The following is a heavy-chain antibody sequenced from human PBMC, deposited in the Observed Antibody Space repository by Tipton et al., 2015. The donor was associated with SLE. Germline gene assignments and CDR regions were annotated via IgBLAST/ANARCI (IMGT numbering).Heavy chain of an antibody. D-gene: IGHD2/OR15-2a*01. Sequence: GSLRLSCAASGFTFSRHWMSWVRQPLGQGLEWVANIHEDGGEKYYVDSVKGRLTIARDNAENSLYLQMNSLRAEDTAVYYCARIPRISRPYYMDVWGKGTTVTVSS. CDR3: ARIPRISRPYYMDV. CDR2: IHEDGGEK. V-gene: IGHV3-7*01. CDR1: GFTFSRHW. J-gene: IGHJ6*03.